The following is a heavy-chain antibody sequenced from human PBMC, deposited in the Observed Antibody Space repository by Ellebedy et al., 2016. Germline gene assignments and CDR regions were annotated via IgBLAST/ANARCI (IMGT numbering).Heavy chain of an antibody. J-gene: IGHJ4*02. CDR1: GGSISSYN. Sequence: SETLSLTCTVSGGSISSYNWNWIRQPPGKGLEWIGYIYYSGTTSYNPSLKSRVTMSIDTSKNHFSLKLSSVTAADTAVYYCARHGPSIAAAGTSERSDPRISFDYWGQGTLVTVSS. CDR2: IYYSGTT. CDR3: ARHGPSIAAAGTSERSDPRISFDY. V-gene: IGHV4-59*08. D-gene: IGHD6-13*01.